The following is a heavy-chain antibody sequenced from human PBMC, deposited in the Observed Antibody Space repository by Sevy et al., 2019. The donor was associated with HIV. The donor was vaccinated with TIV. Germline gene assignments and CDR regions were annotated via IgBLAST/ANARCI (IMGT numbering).Heavy chain of an antibody. V-gene: IGHV3-23*01. D-gene: IGHD1-26*01. CDR3: AKEELGPEYFQH. CDR2: ISGSVGTK. Sequence: GGSLRLSCAASGFTFSSYAMSWVRQAPGKGLEWVSGISGSVGTKYYGDSVKGRFTFSRDNSKNTRYLQMNSLRAEDTAVYYCAKEELGPEYFQHWGQGTLVTVSS. CDR1: GFTFSSYA. J-gene: IGHJ1*01.